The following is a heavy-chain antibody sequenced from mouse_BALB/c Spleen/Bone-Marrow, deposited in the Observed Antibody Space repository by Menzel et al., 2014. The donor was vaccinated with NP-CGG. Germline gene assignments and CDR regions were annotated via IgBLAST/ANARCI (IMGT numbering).Heavy chain of an antibody. CDR2: IYPSDSYT. CDR3: TRDDGSFAY. CDR1: GYTFTSYW. D-gene: IGHD2-3*01. Sequence: VQLQQSGAELARPGASVKLSCKASGYTFTSYWINWVKQRPGQGLEWIGNIYPSDSYTNYNQKFEDKATLTVDKSSSTAYMQLSSPTSEDSAVYYCTRDDGSFAYWGQGTLVPVSA. V-gene: IGHV1-69*02. J-gene: IGHJ3*01.